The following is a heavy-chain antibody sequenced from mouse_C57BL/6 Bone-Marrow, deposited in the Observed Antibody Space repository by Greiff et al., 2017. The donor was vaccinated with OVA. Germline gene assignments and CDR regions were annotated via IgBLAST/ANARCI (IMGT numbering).Heavy chain of an antibody. CDR3: ARGSYSSGSDY. D-gene: IGHD1-1*01. V-gene: IGHV8-12*01. CDR1: GFSLSTSGMG. J-gene: IGHJ2*01. CDR2: IYWDDDK. Sequence: QVTLKESGPGILQSSQTLSLTCSFSGFSLSTSGMGVSWIRQPSGKGLEWLAHIYWDDDKRYNPYLKSRLTIPKDTSRNQVFLKITSVVTAETATYYCARGSYSSGSDYWGQGTTLTVSS.